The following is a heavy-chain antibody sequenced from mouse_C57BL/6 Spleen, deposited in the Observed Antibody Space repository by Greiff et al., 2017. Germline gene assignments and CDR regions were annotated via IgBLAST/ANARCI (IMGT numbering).Heavy chain of an antibody. CDR2: FHPYNDDT. D-gene: IGHD2-4*01. J-gene: IGHJ4*01. CDR1: GYTFTTYP. V-gene: IGHV1-47*01. CDR3: ARLKYDYDEGYAMDY. Sequence: VQLQQSGAELVKPGASVKMSCKASGYTFTTYPIEWMKQNHGKSLEWIGNFHPYNDDTKYNEKFKGKATLTVDKSSSTVYLELSRLTSDDSAVYYCARLKYDYDEGYAMDYWGQGTSVTVSS.